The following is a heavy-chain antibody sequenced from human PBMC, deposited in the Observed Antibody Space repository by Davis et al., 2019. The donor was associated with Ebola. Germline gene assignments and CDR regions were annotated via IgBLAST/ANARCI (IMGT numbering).Heavy chain of an antibody. V-gene: IGHV3-48*02. J-gene: IGHJ4*02. D-gene: IGHD5-24*01. Sequence: GESLKISCAASGFTFSTYSMNWVRQAPGKGLEWVSYISSSSGTIHYADSVKGRFTISRDNAKNSLYLQLNSLRDEDTAVYYCARERGWLQLGVDYWGQGTLVSVSS. CDR3: ARERGWLQLGVDY. CDR1: GFTFSTYS. CDR2: ISSSSGTI.